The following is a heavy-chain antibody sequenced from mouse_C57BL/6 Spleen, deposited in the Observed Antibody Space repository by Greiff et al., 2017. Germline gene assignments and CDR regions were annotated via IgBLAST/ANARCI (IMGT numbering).Heavy chain of an antibody. CDR2: ISSGSSTF. CDR3: ASNYVGAMDY. J-gene: IGHJ4*01. CDR1: GFTFSDYG. V-gene: IGHV5-17*01. D-gene: IGHD2-1*01. Sequence: EVKLLESGGGLVKPGGSLKLSCAASGFTFSDYGMHWVRQAPEKGLEWVAYISSGSSTFYYADTVKGRFTISRDNAKNTLFLHMTSLRSEDTAMYYCASNYVGAMDYWGQGTSVTVSS.